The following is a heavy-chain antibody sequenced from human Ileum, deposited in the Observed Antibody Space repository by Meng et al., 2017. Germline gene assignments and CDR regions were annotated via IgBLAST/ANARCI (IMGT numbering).Heavy chain of an antibody. Sequence: GGSLRLSCAASGVTFSSYAMSWVRQAPGKGLEWVSAISGSGGSTYYADSVKGRFTISRDNSKNTLYLQMNSLRAEDTAVYYCAETEIPYYYDSSGYYRGSDYWGQGTLVTVSS. V-gene: IGHV3-23*01. CDR3: AETEIPYYYDSSGYYRGSDY. CDR2: ISGSGGST. J-gene: IGHJ4*02. D-gene: IGHD3-22*01. CDR1: GVTFSSYA.